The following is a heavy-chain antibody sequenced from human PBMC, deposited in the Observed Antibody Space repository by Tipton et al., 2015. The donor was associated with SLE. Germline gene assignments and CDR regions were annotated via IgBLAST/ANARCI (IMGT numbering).Heavy chain of an antibody. Sequence: SLRLSCVASGFTFSAYGMDWVRQAPGEGLEWVAYIGSTGSDIYYADSMKGRFTVSRDNGKNSLYLQMNNLRAEDTAVYYCARPIPSLEWLLPDHWGRGTLVTVSS. J-gene: IGHJ4*02. CDR1: GFTFSAYG. D-gene: IGHD3-3*01. CDR2: IGSTGSDI. CDR3: ARPIPSLEWLLPDH. V-gene: IGHV3-48*01.